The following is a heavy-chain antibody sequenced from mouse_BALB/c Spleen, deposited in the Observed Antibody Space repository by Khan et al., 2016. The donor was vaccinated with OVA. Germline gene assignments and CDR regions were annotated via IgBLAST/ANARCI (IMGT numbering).Heavy chain of an antibody. Sequence: QVQLKESGPGLVAPSQSLSITCTISGFSLTNYGVHWVRQPPGKGLEWLVVIWSDGSTTYNSALKSRLTISKDNSESKVFLKMNSLQTDDTAMYFCARQPYYHYNIMDYWGQGTSVTVSS. V-gene: IGHV2-6-1*01. J-gene: IGHJ4*01. CDR3: ARQPYYHYNIMDY. D-gene: IGHD2-10*01. CDR1: GFSLTNYG. CDR2: IWSDGST.